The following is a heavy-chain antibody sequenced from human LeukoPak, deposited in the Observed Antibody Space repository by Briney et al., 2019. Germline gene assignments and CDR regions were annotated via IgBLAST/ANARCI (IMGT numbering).Heavy chain of an antibody. J-gene: IGHJ4*02. V-gene: IGHV3-53*01. Sequence: GGSLRLSCAASGFTVSSNYMSWVRQAPGKGLEWVSVIYSGGSTYYADSVKGRFTISRDNSKNTLYLQMNSLRAEDTAVYYCASLSSSWYYFDYRGQGTLVTVSS. CDR1: GFTVSSNY. CDR3: ASLSSSWYYFDY. D-gene: IGHD6-13*01. CDR2: IYSGGST.